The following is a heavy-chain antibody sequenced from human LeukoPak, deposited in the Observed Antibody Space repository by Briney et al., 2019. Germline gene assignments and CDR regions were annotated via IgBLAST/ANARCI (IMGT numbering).Heavy chain of an antibody. D-gene: IGHD1-26*01. Sequence: GGSLRLSCAASGFTFSSYAMSWVRQAPGKGLEWLANIKEDGSEKYYVDSVKGRFTISRDNAKNSLYLQMNSLRAEDTAVYYCARAAILLVGGSTGAFDIWGRGTMVTVSS. CDR3: ARAAILLVGGSTGAFDI. V-gene: IGHV3-7*01. CDR2: IKEDGSEK. CDR1: GFTFSSYA. J-gene: IGHJ3*02.